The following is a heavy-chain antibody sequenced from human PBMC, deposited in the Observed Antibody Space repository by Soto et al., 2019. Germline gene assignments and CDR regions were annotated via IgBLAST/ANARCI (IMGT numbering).Heavy chain of an antibody. J-gene: IGHJ6*02. CDR2: ISGSGGST. CDR3: AKGSGQQLDYSSGMDV. CDR1: GFSFSSYA. V-gene: IGHV3-23*01. D-gene: IGHD6-13*01. Sequence: GGSLRLSCAASGFSFSSYAMTWVRQAPGKGLEWVSTISGSGGSTHYADSVKGRLTIPRDNSKNTLYLQMSSLGVDDTAVYYCAKGSGQQLDYSSGMDVWGQGTTVTVSS.